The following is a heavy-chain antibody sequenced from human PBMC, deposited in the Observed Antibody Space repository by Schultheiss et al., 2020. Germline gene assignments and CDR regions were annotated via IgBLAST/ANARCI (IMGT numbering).Heavy chain of an antibody. J-gene: IGHJ5*02. CDR3: ARYKQVTWWFDP. V-gene: IGHV5-51*01. D-gene: IGHD2-21*02. Sequence: GESLKISCKGSGYNFTNHWIGWVRQMPGKGLEYMGIIFPGDSDTRYSPSFQGQVTISADKSISTAYLQWSSLKASDTAMYYCARYKQVTWWFDPWGQGTLVTVPS. CDR1: GYNFTNHW. CDR2: IFPGDSDT.